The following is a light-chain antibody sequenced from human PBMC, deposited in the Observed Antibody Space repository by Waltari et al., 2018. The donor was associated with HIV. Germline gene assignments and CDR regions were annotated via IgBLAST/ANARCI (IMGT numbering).Light chain of an antibody. CDR1: SSTVVSNT. Sequence: QSVLTQPPSASETPGQRPAISCSGGSSTVVSNTVHCYQQLPGEAPKLLIYFNNQRPSGVPDRFSGSKSGTSASLAISGVQSEDEADYYCAARDDSLHGVVFGGGTKVTVL. V-gene: IGLV1-44*01. CDR2: FNN. J-gene: IGLJ3*02. CDR3: AARDDSLHGVV.